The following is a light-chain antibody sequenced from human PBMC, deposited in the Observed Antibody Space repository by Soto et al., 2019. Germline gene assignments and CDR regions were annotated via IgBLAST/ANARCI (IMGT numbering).Light chain of an antibody. V-gene: IGLV2-14*01. CDR1: SSDVGAYNY. Sequence: QLVLTQPASVSGSPGQSIAISCTGTSSDVGAYNYVSWYQQPPGTGPKLMIYDVSNRPSGISDRFSGSKSGNTASLTISGLQTEDEADYYCKSYTTSGTYVFGTGTKVTVL. CDR2: DVS. CDR3: KSYTTSGTYV. J-gene: IGLJ1*01.